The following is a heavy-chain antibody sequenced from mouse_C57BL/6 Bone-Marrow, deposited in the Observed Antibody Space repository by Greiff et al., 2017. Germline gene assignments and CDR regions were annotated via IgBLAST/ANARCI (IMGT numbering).Heavy chain of an antibody. D-gene: IGHD2-2*01. CDR1: GYTFTDYN. Sequence: EVQLQQSGPELVKPGASVKIPCKASGYTFTDYNMDWVKQSHGKSLEWIGDINPNNGGTIYNQKFKGKATLTVDKSSSTAYMELRSLTSEDTAVYYCARSPHYGYDEEVWFAYWGQGTLVTVSA. V-gene: IGHV1-18*01. CDR3: ARSPHYGYDEEVWFAY. CDR2: INPNNGGT. J-gene: IGHJ3*01.